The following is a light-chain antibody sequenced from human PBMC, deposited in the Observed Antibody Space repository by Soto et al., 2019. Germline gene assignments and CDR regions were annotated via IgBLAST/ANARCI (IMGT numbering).Light chain of an antibody. Sequence: QSVLTQPASVSGSPGQSITISCTGTSSDVGGYNYVSWYQHHPGKAPKLMIYDVSNRPSGVSNRFSGSKSGSTASLTISGLQAEDEADYYCNSYTSTSTSYVFGTGTKLTVL. CDR3: NSYTSTSTSYV. CDR1: SSDVGGYNY. V-gene: IGLV2-14*03. J-gene: IGLJ1*01. CDR2: DVS.